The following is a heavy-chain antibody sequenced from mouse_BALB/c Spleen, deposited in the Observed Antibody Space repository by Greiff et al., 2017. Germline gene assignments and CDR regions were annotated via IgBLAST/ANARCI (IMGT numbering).Heavy chain of an antibody. V-gene: IGHV1-63*01. Sequence: QVQLQQSGAELVRPGTPVKISCKASGYAFTNYWLGWVKQRPGHGLEWIGDIYPGSGNTYYNEKFKGKATLTADKSSSTAYMQLSSLTSEDSAVYFCARVGSYGGAMDYWGQGTSVTVSS. CDR1: GYAFTNYW. CDR3: ARVGSYGGAMDY. D-gene: IGHD1-1*01. CDR2: IYPGSGNT. J-gene: IGHJ4*01.